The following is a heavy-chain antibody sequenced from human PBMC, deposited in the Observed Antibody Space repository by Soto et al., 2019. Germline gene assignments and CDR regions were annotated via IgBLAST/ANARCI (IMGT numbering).Heavy chain of an antibody. CDR1: GYTFTSYY. Sequence: QVQLVQSGAEVKKPGASVKVSCKASGYTFTSYYMHWVRQAPGQGLEWMGIIHPSGTAATYAQKFQGRITMTRDASTSTLYMELSSLSSEDTAVYYCVSVGDPLQVNYYYGMDVWGQVPTVTVSS. CDR3: VSVGDPLQVNYYYGMDV. D-gene: IGHD1-26*01. J-gene: IGHJ6*02. V-gene: IGHV1-46*01. CDR2: IHPSGTAA.